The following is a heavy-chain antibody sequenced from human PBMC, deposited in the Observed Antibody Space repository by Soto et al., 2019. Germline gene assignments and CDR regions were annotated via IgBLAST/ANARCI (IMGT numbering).Heavy chain of an antibody. CDR3: AEARWAAASTTTLEY. CDR2: ISGGTSST. D-gene: IGHD6-13*01. J-gene: IGHJ4*02. CDR1: GFTFSSYA. Sequence: GGSLRLSCAASGFTFSSYAMSWVRQAPGKGLEWVSAISGGTSSTYYADSVKGRFTISRDNSKNTLYLQMNSMRAENPAVYYCAEARWAAASTTTLEYWGQGSLVTVSS. V-gene: IGHV3-23*01.